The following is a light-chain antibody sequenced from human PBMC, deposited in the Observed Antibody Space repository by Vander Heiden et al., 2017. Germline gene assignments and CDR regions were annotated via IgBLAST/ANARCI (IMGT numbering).Light chain of an antibody. J-gene: IGKJ3*01. CDR3: QQDDNLPFP. CDR1: QDISNY. CDR2: DAS. Sequence: DIQMTQSPPSLSASVGDRVTITCQASQDISNYLNWYQQKPGKAPKLLIYDASNLETGVPSRFSGSGSGTDFTFTISSLQPEDVATYYCQQDDNLPFPFGHGTKVDIK. V-gene: IGKV1-33*01.